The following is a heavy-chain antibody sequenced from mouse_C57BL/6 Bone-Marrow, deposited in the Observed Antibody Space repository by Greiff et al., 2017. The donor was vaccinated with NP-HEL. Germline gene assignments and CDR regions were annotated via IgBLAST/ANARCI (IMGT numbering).Heavy chain of an antibody. CDR3: ARLKVRKGNWYFDV. CDR2: IFPGSGGT. V-gene: IGHV1-75*01. CDR1: GYTFTDYY. J-gene: IGHJ1*03. D-gene: IGHD2-1*01. Sequence: VQLQQSGPELVKPGASVKISCKASGYTFTDYYINWVKQRPGQGLEWIGWIFPGSGGTFYNEKFKGKATLTVDKSSSTAYMVLSSLTSEDSAVYSGARLKVRKGNWYFDVWGKGTTVTVSS.